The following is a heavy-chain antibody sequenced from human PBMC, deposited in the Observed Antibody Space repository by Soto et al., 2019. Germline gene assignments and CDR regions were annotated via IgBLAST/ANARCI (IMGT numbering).Heavy chain of an antibody. CDR2: ISGSGTST. CDR1: GFTFSSYA. D-gene: IGHD2-21*01. J-gene: IGHJ4*02. V-gene: IGHV3-23*01. Sequence: PGGSLRLSCAASGFTFSSYAMSWVRQAPGKGLEWVSEISGSGTSTYYAPSVKGRFIISSDSSKNTFYLRMNSLRAEDTAMYYCARSLSALFSLGDFNYWGQGALVTVSS. CDR3: ARSLSALFSLGDFNY.